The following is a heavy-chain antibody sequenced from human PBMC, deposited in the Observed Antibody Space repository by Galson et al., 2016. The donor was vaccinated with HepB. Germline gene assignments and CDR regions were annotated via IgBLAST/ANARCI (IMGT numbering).Heavy chain of an antibody. J-gene: IGHJ4*02. V-gene: IGHV1-18*04. D-gene: IGHD6-25*01. CDR3: ARDKHGSGWPPIFNY. CDR1: GYTFNGYY. Sequence: SVKVSCKASGYTFNGYYIAWVRQAPGQGLAWVGWISAYSGKTNYAQNLQGRVTMTTDTSTSTAYMELRSLRSDDPAIYYCARDKHGSGWPPIFNYWGQGTLVTVSS. CDR2: ISAYSGKT.